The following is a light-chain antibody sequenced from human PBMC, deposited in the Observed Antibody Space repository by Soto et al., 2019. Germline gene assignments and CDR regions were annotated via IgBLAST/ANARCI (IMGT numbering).Light chain of an antibody. V-gene: IGLV2-23*02. Sequence: QSALPQPASVSGSPGQSITISCTGTSSDVGNSHLVSWYQPHPGKAPNLMIYEVSKRPSGVSNRFSGSKSGDTASLTISGLQAEDEADYYCCSYAGSNYVFGTGTKVTVL. J-gene: IGLJ1*01. CDR3: CSYAGSNYV. CDR2: EVS. CDR1: SSDVGNSHL.